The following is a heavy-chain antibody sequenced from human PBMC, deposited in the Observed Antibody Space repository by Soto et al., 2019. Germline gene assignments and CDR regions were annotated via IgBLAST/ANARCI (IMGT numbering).Heavy chain of an antibody. CDR2: INPNSGGT. V-gene: IGHV1-2*02. Sequence: ASVKVSCKASGYTFTGYYMHWVRQAPGQGLEWMGWINPNSGGTNYAQKCQGRVTMTRDTSISTAYMELSRLRSDDTAVYYCARDGYNIGLLGYWGQGTLVTVS. CDR3: ARDGYNIGLLGY. J-gene: IGHJ4*02. CDR1: GYTFTGYY. D-gene: IGHD2-21*01.